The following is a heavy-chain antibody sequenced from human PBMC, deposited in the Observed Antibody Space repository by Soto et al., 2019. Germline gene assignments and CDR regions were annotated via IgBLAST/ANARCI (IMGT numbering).Heavy chain of an antibody. CDR3: ARDRPRYCTNGVCYVDAFDI. Sequence: AASVKVSCKASGYIFTSYGISWVRQAPGQGLEWMGWISAYNGNTNYAQKLQGRVTMTTDTSTSTAYMELRSLRSDDTAVYYCARDRPRYCTNGVCYVDAFDIWGQGTMVTVSS. D-gene: IGHD2-8*01. J-gene: IGHJ3*02. CDR1: GYIFTSYG. CDR2: ISAYNGNT. V-gene: IGHV1-18*01.